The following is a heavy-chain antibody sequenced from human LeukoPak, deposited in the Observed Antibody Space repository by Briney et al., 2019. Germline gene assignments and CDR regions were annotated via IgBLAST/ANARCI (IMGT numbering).Heavy chain of an antibody. CDR1: GFTLSSYW. D-gene: IGHD3-10*01. CDR3: ARGRYYYGSGSYIF. CDR2: INSDGSST. V-gene: IGHV3-74*01. Sequence: GGSLRLSCAASGFTLSSYWMHWVRQAPGKGLVWVSRINSDGSSTSYADSVKGRFTISRDNAKNTLYLQMNSLRAEDTAVYYCARGRYYYGSGSYIFWGQGTLVTVSS. J-gene: IGHJ4*02.